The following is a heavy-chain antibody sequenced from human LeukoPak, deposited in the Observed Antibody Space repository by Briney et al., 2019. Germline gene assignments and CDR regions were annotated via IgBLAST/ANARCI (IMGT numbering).Heavy chain of an antibody. CDR2: IYYSGST. CDR3: ARDGPSVYFDY. V-gene: IGHV4-59*01. J-gene: IGHJ4*02. Sequence: SETLSLTCTVSGGSFSSYFWSWIRQPPGKGLEWIGYIYYSGSTHYNSSLKSRVTISVDTSKNQFSLKLSSVTAADTAVYYCARDGPSVYFDYWGQGALVTVSS. CDR1: GGSFSSYF.